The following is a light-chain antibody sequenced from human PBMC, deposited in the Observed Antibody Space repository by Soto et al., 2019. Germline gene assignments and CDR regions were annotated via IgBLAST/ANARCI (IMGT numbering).Light chain of an antibody. V-gene: IGKV3-20*01. Sequence: EIVLTQSPGTLSLSPGERATLSCRASQSVGSSYLAWYQQKPDQAPRLLIYGASSRATGIPDRFSGSGSGTDFTLTISRLEPEDFAVYFCQQYGNSPPNTFGQGTKVEIK. J-gene: IGKJ2*01. CDR1: QSVGSSY. CDR2: GAS. CDR3: QQYGNSPPNT.